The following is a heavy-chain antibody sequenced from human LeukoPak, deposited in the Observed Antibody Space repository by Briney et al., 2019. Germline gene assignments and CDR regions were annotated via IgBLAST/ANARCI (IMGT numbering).Heavy chain of an antibody. CDR1: GYTFTSYG. Sequence: ASVKVSCNASGYTFTSYGISWVRQAPGQGLEWMGWISAYNGNTIYAQKFQGRVTMTEDTSTDTAYMELSSLRSEDTAVYYCATDRVVSEWSQYDYWGQGTLVTVSS. J-gene: IGHJ4*02. V-gene: IGHV1-18*01. CDR3: ATDRVVSEWSQYDY. CDR2: ISAYNGNT. D-gene: IGHD3-3*01.